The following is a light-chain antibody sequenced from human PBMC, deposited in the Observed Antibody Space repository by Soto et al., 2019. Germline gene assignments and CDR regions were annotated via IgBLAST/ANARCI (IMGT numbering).Light chain of an antibody. CDR3: QQLNSYPL. J-gene: IGKJ4*01. CDR2: AAS. Sequence: DIHMTQSPSTLSASVGDRFTITCRASQSISSWLAWYQQKPGKAPKLLIYAASTLQSGVPSRLSGSGSGTDFTLTISSLQPEDFATYYCQQLNSYPLFGGGTKVDIK. V-gene: IGKV1-5*01. CDR1: QSISSW.